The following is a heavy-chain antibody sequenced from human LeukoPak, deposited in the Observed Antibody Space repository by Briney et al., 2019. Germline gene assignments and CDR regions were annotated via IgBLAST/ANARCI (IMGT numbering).Heavy chain of an antibody. CDR2: IYYSGST. V-gene: IGHV4-31*03. CDR3: ARDTGITTTLDY. CDR1: GGSISSGGYY. J-gene: IGHJ4*02. Sequence: SQTLSLTCTVSGGSISSGGYYWSWIRQHPGKGLEWTGYIYYSGSTYYNPSLKSRVTISVDTSKNQFSLKLSSVTAADTAVYYCARDTGITTTLDYWGQGTLVTVSS. D-gene: IGHD3-10*01.